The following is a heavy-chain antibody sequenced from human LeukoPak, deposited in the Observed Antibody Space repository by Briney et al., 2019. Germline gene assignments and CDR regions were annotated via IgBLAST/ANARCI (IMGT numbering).Heavy chain of an antibody. J-gene: IGHJ4*02. CDR3: ARDQGSGYYN. CDR2: IYSGGST. CDR1: GFTVSSNY. Sequence: GGSLRLSCAASGFTVSSNYMSWVRQAPGKGLEWVSVIYSGGSTYYADSVKGRFTIYRDTTKNTLYLQMNSLRAEDTAVYYCARDQGSGYYNWGQGPLVSVSS. D-gene: IGHD3-22*01. V-gene: IGHV3-66*02.